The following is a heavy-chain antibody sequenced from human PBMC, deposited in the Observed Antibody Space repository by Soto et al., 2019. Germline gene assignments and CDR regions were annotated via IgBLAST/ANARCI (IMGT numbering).Heavy chain of an antibody. Sequence: GSLRLSCAASGFTFSSSAMGWARQAPGKGLEWVSSISGSGTYTYYPDSVRGRFTVSRDNSKNTLYLQRNSLSAEDTALYYCARDIRSASGVGSYGWFDPWGQGTLVTVSS. CDR1: GFTFSSSA. CDR2: ISGSGTYT. V-gene: IGHV3-23*01. J-gene: IGHJ5*01. CDR3: ARDIRSASGVGSYGWFDP. D-gene: IGHD1-26*01.